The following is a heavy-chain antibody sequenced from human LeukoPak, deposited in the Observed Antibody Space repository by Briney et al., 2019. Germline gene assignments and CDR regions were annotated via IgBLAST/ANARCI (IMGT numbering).Heavy chain of an antibody. Sequence: GASVKVSCKASGYTFTSYYMHWVRQAPGQGLEWIGIINPSGGSTIYAQKFQGRVTMTRDTSTSTVYMELSSLRSEDTAVYYCARDSCSGGSCYANWFDPWGQGTLVTVSS. CDR3: ARDSCSGGSCYANWFDP. J-gene: IGHJ5*02. CDR1: GYTFTSYY. CDR2: INPSGGST. D-gene: IGHD2-15*01. V-gene: IGHV1-46*01.